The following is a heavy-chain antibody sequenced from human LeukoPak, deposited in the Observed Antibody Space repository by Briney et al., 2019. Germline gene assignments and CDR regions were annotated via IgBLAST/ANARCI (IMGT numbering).Heavy chain of an antibody. CDR1: GFTFSSYS. D-gene: IGHD2-2*01. Sequence: PGGSLRLSCAASGFTFSSYSMNWVRQAPGKGLEWVSSISSSSSYIYYADSVKGRFTISRENAKNSLYLQMNSLRAEDTAVYYCARDCSSTSCLEAFQHWGQGTLVTVSS. CDR2: ISSSSSYI. J-gene: IGHJ1*01. CDR3: ARDCSSTSCLEAFQH. V-gene: IGHV3-21*01.